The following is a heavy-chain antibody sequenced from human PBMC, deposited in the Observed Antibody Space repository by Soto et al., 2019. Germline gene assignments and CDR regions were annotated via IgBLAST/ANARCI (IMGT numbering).Heavy chain of an antibody. CDR2: INAGNGNT. J-gene: IGHJ6*02. CDR1: GYTFTSYA. CDR3: ARAGIRWKNYYYYGMDV. D-gene: IGHD1-1*01. V-gene: IGHV1-3*01. Sequence: ASVKVSCKASGYTFTSYAMHWVRQAPGQRFEWMGWINAGNGNTKYSQKFQGRVTITRDTSASTAYMELSSLRSEDTAVYYCARAGIRWKNYYYYGMDVWGQGTTVTVSS.